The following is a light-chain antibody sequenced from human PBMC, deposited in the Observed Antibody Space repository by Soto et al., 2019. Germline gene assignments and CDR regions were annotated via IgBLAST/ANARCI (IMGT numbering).Light chain of an antibody. CDR1: SRDVGGYKY. Sequence: SCTGNSRDVGGYKYVSWYQQHPGKAPKLMIYDVSNRPSGVSNRFSGSKSGNTASLTISGLQAEDEADYYCSAYTSSSTLVFGTGTKVTVL. J-gene: IGLJ1*01. CDR3: SAYTSSSTLV. V-gene: IGLV2-14*03. CDR2: DVS.